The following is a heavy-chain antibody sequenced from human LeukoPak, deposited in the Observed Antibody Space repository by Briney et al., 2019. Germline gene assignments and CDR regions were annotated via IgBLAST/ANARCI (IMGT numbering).Heavy chain of an antibody. CDR1: GFTFSNYA. V-gene: IGHV3-30-3*01. CDR3: AKDRTTAYSSSFYVY. Sequence: PGGSLRLSCAASGFTFSNYAMHWVRQAPGKGLEWVAFISYHGSDDYHADSVKGRFTISRDNSKNTLYLQMNSLRAEDTAVYYCAKDRTTAYSSSFYVYWGQGTLVTVSS. CDR2: ISYHGSDD. J-gene: IGHJ4*02. D-gene: IGHD6-13*01.